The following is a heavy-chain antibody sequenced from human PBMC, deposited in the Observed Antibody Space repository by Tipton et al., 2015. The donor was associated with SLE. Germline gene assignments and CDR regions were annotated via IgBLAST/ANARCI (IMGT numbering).Heavy chain of an antibody. CDR3: ARRSPVAGRDWYFDL. J-gene: IGHJ2*01. V-gene: IGHV4-38-2*01. D-gene: IGHD6-19*01. Sequence: TLSLTCAVSGYSISSGYYWGWIRQPPGKGLEWIGSIYYSGSTYYNPSLKSRVTISVDTSKNQFSLKLSSVTAADTAVYYCARRSPVAGRDWYFDLWGRGTLVTVSS. CDR1: GYSISSGYY. CDR2: IYYSGST.